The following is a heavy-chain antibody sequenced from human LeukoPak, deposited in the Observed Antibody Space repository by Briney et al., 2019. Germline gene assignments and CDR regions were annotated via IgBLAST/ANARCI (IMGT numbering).Heavy chain of an antibody. Sequence: PLGTLSLTCAVSRGSISGSSNDGGWARQPPRGRLELVGSFYDVGGTYYSPSLEGPVTISADSSKNQFCLKLTSLTAAAPALYYWARILTKFDSWGQGTLVTVSS. CDR1: RGSISGSSND. CDR2: FYDVGGT. J-gene: IGHJ4*02. V-gene: IGHV4-39*01. CDR3: ARILTKFDS. D-gene: IGHD2-15*01.